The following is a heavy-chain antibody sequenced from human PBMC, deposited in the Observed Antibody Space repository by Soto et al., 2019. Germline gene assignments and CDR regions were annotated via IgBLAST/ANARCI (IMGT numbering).Heavy chain of an antibody. CDR2: RKEDGIEK. V-gene: IGHV3-7*01. CDR3: EKVAFRGFGY. D-gene: IGHD3-16*01. CDR1: GFTFSSYS. J-gene: IGHJ4*02. Sequence: XGSLRVSVAASGFTFSSYSMSWVRQAPGKGLEWVATRKEDGIEKYYVDSVKGRFTVSRDNAKNSLYLQMNSLRAEDTAVYYCEKVAFRGFGYWGQGALVTVPQ.